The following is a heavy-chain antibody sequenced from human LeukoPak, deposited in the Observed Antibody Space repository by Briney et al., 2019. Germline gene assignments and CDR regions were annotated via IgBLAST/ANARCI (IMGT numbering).Heavy chain of an antibody. CDR1: GGSFSGYY. Sequence: SETLSLTCAVYGGSFSGYYWSWIRQPPGKGLEWIGEINHSGSTNYNPSLKSRVTISVDTSKNQFSLKLSSVTAADTAVYYCAVDNDSTGYYFSMDVWGKGTTVTVSS. D-gene: IGHD3-22*01. V-gene: IGHV4-34*01. CDR2: INHSGST. CDR3: AVDNDSTGYYFSMDV. J-gene: IGHJ6*03.